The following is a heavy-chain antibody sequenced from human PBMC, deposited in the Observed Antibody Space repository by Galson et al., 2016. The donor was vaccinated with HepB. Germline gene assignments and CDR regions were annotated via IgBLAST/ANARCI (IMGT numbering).Heavy chain of an antibody. V-gene: IGHV3-53*01. D-gene: IGHD2-2*01. CDR1: GFTVSSNY. J-gene: IGHJ6*04. CDR2: IYSGGRT. Sequence: SLRLSCAASGFTVSSNYMSWVRQAPGKGLEWVSVIYSGGRTYYADPVKGRFLAFRDNSKNSVFLQMNSLRAEDTAVYYCVRVREEGCCTSTSCYSYYYGLDVWGKGTTVTVSS. CDR3: VRVREEGCCTSTSCYSYYYGLDV.